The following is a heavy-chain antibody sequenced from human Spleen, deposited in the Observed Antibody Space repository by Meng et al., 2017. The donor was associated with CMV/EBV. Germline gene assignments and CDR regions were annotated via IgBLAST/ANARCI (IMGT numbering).Heavy chain of an antibody. J-gene: IGHJ5*02. CDR3: ARGRGGAWFDP. CDR2: INHSGST. D-gene: IGHD3-10*01. Sequence: SETLSLTCTVSGGSVSSGSYYWSWIRQPPGKGLEWIGEINHSGSTNYNPSLKSRVTISVDTSKNQFSLKLSSVTAADTAVYYCARGRGGAWFDPWGQGTLVTVSS. CDR1: GGSVSSGSYY. V-gene: IGHV4-39*07.